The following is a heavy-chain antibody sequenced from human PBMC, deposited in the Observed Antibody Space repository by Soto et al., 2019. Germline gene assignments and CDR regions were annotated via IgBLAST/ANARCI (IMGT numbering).Heavy chain of an antibody. CDR2: ITASGGST. CDR1: GFTFSSYA. Sequence: GGSLRLSCAASGFTFSSYAMSWVRQPPGKGLEWVSAITASGGSTYYADSVKGRFTISRDNSKNTLYLQMSSLRAEDTAVYYCAMKVPGNCPIEHWGQGTPVTVST. V-gene: IGHV3-23*01. D-gene: IGHD6-19*01. J-gene: IGHJ4*02. CDR3: AMKVPGNCPIEH.